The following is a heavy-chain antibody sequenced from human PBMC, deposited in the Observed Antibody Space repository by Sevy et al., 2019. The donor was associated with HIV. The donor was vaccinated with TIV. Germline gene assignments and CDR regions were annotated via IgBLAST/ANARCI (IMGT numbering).Heavy chain of an antibody. J-gene: IGHJ6*02. CDR2: MNPNSGNT. CDR1: GYTFTSYD. D-gene: IGHD3-10*01. V-gene: IGHV1-8*01. CDR3: ARGKLWFGELGSYGMDV. Sequence: ASVKVSCKASGYTFTSYDINWVRQATGQGLEWMGWMNPNSGNTGYAQKFQGRVTMTRNTSISTAYMELSSLRSEDMAVYYCARGKLWFGELGSYGMDVWGQGTTVTVSS.